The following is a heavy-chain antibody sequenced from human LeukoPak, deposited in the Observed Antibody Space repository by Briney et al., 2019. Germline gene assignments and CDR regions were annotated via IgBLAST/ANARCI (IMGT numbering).Heavy chain of an antibody. J-gene: IGHJ3*02. Sequence: ASVKVSCKASGYTFNSFGISWVRQAPGQGLEWMGWINTNTGNPTYAQGFTGRFVFSLDTSVSTAYLQISSLKAEDTAVYYCARDLDLNYDFWSGYDDAFDIWGQGTMVTVSS. D-gene: IGHD3-3*01. CDR2: INTNTGNP. V-gene: IGHV7-4-1*02. CDR1: GYTFNSFG. CDR3: ARDLDLNYDFWSGYDDAFDI.